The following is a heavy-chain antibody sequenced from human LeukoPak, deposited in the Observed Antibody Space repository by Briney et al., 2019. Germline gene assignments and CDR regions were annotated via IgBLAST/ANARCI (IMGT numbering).Heavy chain of an antibody. CDR1: GFTFSSYS. Sequence: GGSLRLSCAASGFTFSSYSMNWVRQAPGKGLEWVSCITSSSSYIYYADSVKGRFTISRDNDNNSLFLQMNRLRVEDTAVYYCARRCDISGSFDYWGQGTLVTVSS. D-gene: IGHD3-22*01. J-gene: IGHJ4*02. CDR3: ARRCDISGSFDY. V-gene: IGHV3-21*01. CDR2: ITSSSSYI.